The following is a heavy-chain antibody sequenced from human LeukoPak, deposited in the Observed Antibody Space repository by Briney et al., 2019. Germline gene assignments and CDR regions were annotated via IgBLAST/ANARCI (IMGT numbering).Heavy chain of an antibody. J-gene: IGHJ4*02. CDR3: ARDLGSGWSPGY. CDR1: GYSADSGYF. V-gene: IGHV4-38-2*02. CDR2: IHHSGTT. D-gene: IGHD6-19*01. Sequence: SETLSLTCIVSGYSADSGYFWGWIRQPPGKGLEWIGNIHHSGTTYYNPSLKSRVTISVDTSKNQFSLTLSSVTAADTAFYYCARDLGSGWSPGYWGQGTLVTVSS.